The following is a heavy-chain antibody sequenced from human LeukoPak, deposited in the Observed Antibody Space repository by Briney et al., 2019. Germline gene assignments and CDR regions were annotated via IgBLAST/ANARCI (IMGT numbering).Heavy chain of an antibody. CDR1: GLTFSSYA. V-gene: IGHV3-23*01. CDR2: ISGSGGST. Sequence: AGGSLRLSCAASGLTFSSYAMSWVRQAPGKGLEWVSAISGSGGSTYYADSVKGRFTISRDNSKNTLYLQMNSLRAEDTAVYYCAKDLPVTTFILDYWGQGTLVTVSS. D-gene: IGHD4-17*01. CDR3: AKDLPVTTFILDY. J-gene: IGHJ4*02.